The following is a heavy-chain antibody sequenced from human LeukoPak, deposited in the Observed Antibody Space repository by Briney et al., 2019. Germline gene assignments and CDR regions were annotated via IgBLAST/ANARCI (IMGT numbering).Heavy chain of an antibody. CDR2: INSDGSEG. J-gene: IGHJ6*02. V-gene: IGHV3-7*03. D-gene: IGHD3-22*01. CDR1: GFTFSGFW. CDR3: GRGGYYDSSGYYYGMDV. Sequence: GSLRLSCAVSGFTFSGFWMSWSRQAPGKGLEWVASINSDGSEGYYADVVKGRFTISRDNAKNSLYLQMNSLRAEDTALYYCGRGGYYDSSGYYYGMDVWGQGTTVTVSS.